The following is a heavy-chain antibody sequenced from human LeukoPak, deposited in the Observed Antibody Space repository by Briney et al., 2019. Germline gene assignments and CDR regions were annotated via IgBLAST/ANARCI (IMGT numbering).Heavy chain of an antibody. CDR1: GGSISSSSYY. CDR2: IYYSGRT. J-gene: IGHJ3*02. D-gene: IGHD6-19*01. V-gene: IGHV4-39*01. Sequence: SETLSLTCTVSGGSISSSSYYWGWIRQPPGKGLEWSGRIYYSGRTYYNPSLKSRVTISVDTSKNQFSLKLSSVTAADTAVYYCARHSYSSGWYAFDIWGQGTMVTVSS. CDR3: ARHSYSSGWYAFDI.